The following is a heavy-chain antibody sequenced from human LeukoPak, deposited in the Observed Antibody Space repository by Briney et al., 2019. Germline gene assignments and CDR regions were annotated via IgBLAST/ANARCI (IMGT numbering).Heavy chain of an antibody. Sequence: PGGSLRLSCAASGFTFSSYSRAWVRQAPGKGLEWVSSISSSSSYVFYADSVKGRFTISRDNARKSRYLQMNSLRAEDTAVYYCARDRPGFLGTFDIWGQGTMVTVPS. CDR2: ISSSSSYV. D-gene: IGHD6-6*01. V-gene: IGHV3-21*01. CDR1: GFTFSSYS. J-gene: IGHJ3*02. CDR3: ARDRPGFLGTFDI.